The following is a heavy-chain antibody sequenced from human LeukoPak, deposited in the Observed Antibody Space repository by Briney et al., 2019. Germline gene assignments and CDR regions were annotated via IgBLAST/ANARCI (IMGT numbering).Heavy chain of an antibody. CDR2: MYYSGST. V-gene: IGHV4-59*01. J-gene: IGHJ4*02. CDR3: ARGVAGYGPYDY. D-gene: IGHD5-12*01. CDR1: GDSISAYY. Sequence: SETLSLTCTVSGDSISAYYWSWIRQPPGKGLEWIGYMYYSGSTNCNPSLKSRVTISLDTPKNQFSLRLNSVTAADTAVYYCARGVAGYGPYDYWGQGTLVTVSS.